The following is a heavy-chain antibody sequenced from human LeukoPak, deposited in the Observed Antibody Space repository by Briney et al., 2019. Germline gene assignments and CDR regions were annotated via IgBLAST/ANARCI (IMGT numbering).Heavy chain of an antibody. CDR1: GGSFSGYY. CDR2: INHSGST. D-gene: IGHD4-23*01. V-gene: IGHV4-34*01. Sequence: PSETLSLTCAVYGGSFSGYYWSWIRQSPGKGLEWIGEINHSGSTNYNPSLKSRVTISVDTSKNQFSLKLSSVTAADTAVYYCARGPHGGPPRYWGQGTLVTVSS. J-gene: IGHJ4*02. CDR3: ARGPHGGPPRY.